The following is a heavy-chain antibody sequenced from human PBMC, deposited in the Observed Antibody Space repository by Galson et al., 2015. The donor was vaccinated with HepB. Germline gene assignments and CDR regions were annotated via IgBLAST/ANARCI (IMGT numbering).Heavy chain of an antibody. V-gene: IGHV3-30-3*01. CDR3: ARRIGGYYGMDV. Sequence: SLRLSCAASGFTFSSYAMHWVRQAPGKGLEWVAVISYDGSNKYYADSVKGRFTISRDNSKNTLYLQMSSLRAEDTAVYYCARRIGGYYGMDVWGQGTTVTVSS. CDR1: GFTFSSYA. J-gene: IGHJ6*02. D-gene: IGHD3-10*01. CDR2: ISYDGSNK.